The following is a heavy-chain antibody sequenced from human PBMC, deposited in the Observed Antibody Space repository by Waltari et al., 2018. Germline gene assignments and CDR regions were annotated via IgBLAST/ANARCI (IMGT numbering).Heavy chain of an antibody. CDR2: ITAIVDIT. V-gene: IGHV3-23*04. J-gene: IGHJ4*02. CDR3: AREGVAGTCDY. D-gene: IGHD6-19*01. Sequence: EVQLVESGGGLVQPGGSLRLSCAASGFTISNYAINWVRQAPGKGLEWVSVITAIVDITNYADSVKGRFTISRDNSKNEVYLQMNSLRAGDTAVYFCAREGVAGTCDYWGQGTLVTVSS. CDR1: GFTISNYA.